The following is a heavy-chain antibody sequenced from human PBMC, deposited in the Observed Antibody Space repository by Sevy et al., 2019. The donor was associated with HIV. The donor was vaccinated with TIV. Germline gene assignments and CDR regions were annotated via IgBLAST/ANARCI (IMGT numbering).Heavy chain of an antibody. J-gene: IGHJ6*02. CDR1: GFNFNNYG. CDR3: AKDLKQFWPQDSYYGMDV. V-gene: IGHV3-30*18. CDR2: ISYDSTYK. Sequence: GGSLRLSCAASGFNFNNYGMNWVRQTPGKGLEWVAVISYDSTYKFFTDSVKGRFSISRDNSKNTVDLQLNSLRPEDTAVYYRAKDLKQFWPQDSYYGMDVWGLGTTVTVSS. D-gene: IGHD2-15*01.